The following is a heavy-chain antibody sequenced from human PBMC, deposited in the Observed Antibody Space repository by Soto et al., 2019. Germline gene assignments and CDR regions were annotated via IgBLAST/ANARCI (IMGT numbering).Heavy chain of an antibody. CDR3: ARGSAAARIWYYYGMDV. V-gene: IGHV5-51*01. D-gene: IGHD6-13*01. CDR2: IYPGDSDT. Sequence: PGESLKLSCKGSGYSFTSYWIGWVRQMPGKGLEWMGIIYPGDSDTRYSPSFQGQVTISADKSISTAYLQWSSLKASDTAMYYCARGSAAARIWYYYGMDVWGQGTTVTVSS. J-gene: IGHJ6*02. CDR1: GYSFTSYW.